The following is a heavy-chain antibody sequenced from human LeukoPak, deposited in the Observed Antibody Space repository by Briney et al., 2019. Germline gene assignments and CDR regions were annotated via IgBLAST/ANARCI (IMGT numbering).Heavy chain of an antibody. D-gene: IGHD6-13*01. CDR2: IRQDGSEK. V-gene: IGHV3-7*01. J-gene: IGHJ4*01. CDR1: GFTFTDYW. CDR3: ARDGTAAGLYFDS. Sequence: TGGSLRLSCEVSGFTFTDYWMNWVRQAPGKGPEWVASIRQDGSEKTYVDSVKGRFTISRDNTKNSLSLQLNGLRAEDTAVYYCARDGTAAGLYFDSWGQGTLVTVSS.